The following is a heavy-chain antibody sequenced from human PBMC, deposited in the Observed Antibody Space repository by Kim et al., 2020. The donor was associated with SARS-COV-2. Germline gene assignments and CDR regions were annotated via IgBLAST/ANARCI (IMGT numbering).Heavy chain of an antibody. CDR2: IWFDGSQQ. J-gene: IGHJ3*02. V-gene: IGHV3-33*01. Sequence: GGSLRLSCAASGPGFSGHGMNWVRQAPGKGLEWVAMIWFDGSQQHYADSVKGRFTVSRDNSKNTAYLQMNSLRDEDTAVYYCARYYGDWRTFDIWGQGTIVTVSS. D-gene: IGHD3-16*01. CDR3: ARYYGDWRTFDI. CDR1: GPGFSGHG.